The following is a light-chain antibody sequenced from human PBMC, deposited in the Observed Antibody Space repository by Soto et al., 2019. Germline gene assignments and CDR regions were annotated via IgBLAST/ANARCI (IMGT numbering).Light chain of an antibody. CDR3: YQRCCIPPTT. Sequence: EIYITPSPDSLSASVEDRVTITCRASQSISSYLNWFQQKPGKAPKLLIYAASSLQSGVASRCSGGGSGTDVSLTSIRLLPVEYAAYYCYQRCCIPPTTFGQGTRLEIK. J-gene: IGKJ5*01. V-gene: IGKV1-39*01. CDR2: AAS. CDR1: QSISSY.